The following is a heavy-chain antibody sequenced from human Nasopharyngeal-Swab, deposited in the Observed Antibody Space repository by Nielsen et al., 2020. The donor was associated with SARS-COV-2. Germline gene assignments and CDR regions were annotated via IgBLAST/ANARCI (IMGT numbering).Heavy chain of an antibody. V-gene: IGHV3-23*01. D-gene: IGHD6-13*01. J-gene: IGHJ4*02. CDR3: AKAHGNSWYSGLDY. CDR1: GFTFSTYA. CDR2: IINSGGST. Sequence: GGSLRLSCEASGFTFSTYAMSWVRQAPGRRLEWVSGIINSGGSTVYADSVKGRFTISRDNSRNTLFLQMNSLRAEDTAVYYCAKAHGNSWYSGLDYWGQGTLVTVSS.